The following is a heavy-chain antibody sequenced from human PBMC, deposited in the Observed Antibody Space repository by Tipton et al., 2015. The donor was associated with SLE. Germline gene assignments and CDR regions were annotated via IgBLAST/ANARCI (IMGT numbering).Heavy chain of an antibody. CDR2: INHSGST. CDR1: GGSFRGYY. D-gene: IGHD3-10*01. Sequence: TLSLTCAVYGGSFRGYYWSWIRQPPGKGLEWIGEINHSGSTNYNPSLKIRVTISVDTSKNQFSMKLSSVTAADTAVYYCASLRTEYYYGSRADYWGQGTLVTVSS. V-gene: IGHV4-34*01. J-gene: IGHJ4*02. CDR3: ASLRTEYYYGSRADY.